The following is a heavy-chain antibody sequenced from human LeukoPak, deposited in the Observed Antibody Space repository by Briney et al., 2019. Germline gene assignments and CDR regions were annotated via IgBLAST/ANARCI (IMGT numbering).Heavy chain of an antibody. V-gene: IGHV1-46*01. J-gene: IGHJ4*02. Sequence: ASVKVSCKASGYTFTSYYMHWVRHAPGQGLEWMGIINPSGGSTSYAQKFQGRVTMTRDTSTSTVYMELSSLRSEDTAVYYCARDRGQYSSSWYGFDYWGQGTLVTVSS. CDR3: ARDRGQYSSSWYGFDY. CDR1: GYTFTSYY. CDR2: INPSGGST. D-gene: IGHD6-13*01.